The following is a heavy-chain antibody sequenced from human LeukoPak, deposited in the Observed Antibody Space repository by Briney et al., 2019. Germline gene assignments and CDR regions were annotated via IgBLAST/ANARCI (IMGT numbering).Heavy chain of an antibody. D-gene: IGHD3-22*01. CDR3: ARLGYYYYDSSGFSSGDY. Sequence: SETLSLTCTVSGGSVSSGSYYWSWIRQPPGKGLEWIGYIYYSGSTNYNPSLKSRVTISVDTSKNQFSLKLSSVTAADTAVYYCARLGYYYYDSSGFSSGDYWGQGTLVTVSS. CDR1: GGSVSSGSYY. J-gene: IGHJ4*02. V-gene: IGHV4-61*01. CDR2: IYYSGST.